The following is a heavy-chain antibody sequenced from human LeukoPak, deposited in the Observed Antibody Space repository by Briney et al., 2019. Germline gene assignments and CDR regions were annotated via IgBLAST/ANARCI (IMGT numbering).Heavy chain of an antibody. CDR1: GGSISSSTHY. Sequence: SETLSLTCTVSGGSISSSTHYWGWIRQSPGKGLEWIGSMYNSGSTSYSPSLKSRVTISVDTSKKQFSLRLSSVTAADTAVYYCARNVSAGYFDYWGQGTLVTVSS. CDR3: ARNVSAGYFDY. V-gene: IGHV4-39*01. CDR2: MYNSGST. J-gene: IGHJ4*02.